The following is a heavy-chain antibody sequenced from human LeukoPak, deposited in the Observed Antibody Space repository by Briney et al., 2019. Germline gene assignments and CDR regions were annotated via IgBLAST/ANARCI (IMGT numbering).Heavy chain of an antibody. J-gene: IGHJ4*02. CDR3: ARDCSGGSCYTSY. CDR2: ISAYNGNT. V-gene: IGHV1-18*01. D-gene: IGHD2-15*01. CDR1: GYTFTSYS. Sequence: ASVKVSCKASGYTFTSYSISWVRQAPGQGLEWMGWISAYNGNTNYAQKLQGRVTMTTDTSTTAAYMELRSLRSDDTAVYYCARDCSGGSCYTSYWGQGTLVTVSS.